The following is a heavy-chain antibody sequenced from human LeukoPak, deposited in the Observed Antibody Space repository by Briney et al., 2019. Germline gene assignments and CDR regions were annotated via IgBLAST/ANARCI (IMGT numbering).Heavy chain of an antibody. CDR2: IYYSGST. CDR3: ARSYSSSWYEFDY. J-gene: IGHJ4*02. V-gene: IGHV4-39*07. CDR1: SGSISSSSYY. Sequence: PSETLSLTCTVSSGSISSSSYYWGWIRQPPGKGLEWIGSIYYSGSTYYNPSLKSRVTISVDTSKKQFSLKLSSVTAADTAVYYCARSYSSSWYEFDYWGLGTLVTVSS. D-gene: IGHD6-13*01.